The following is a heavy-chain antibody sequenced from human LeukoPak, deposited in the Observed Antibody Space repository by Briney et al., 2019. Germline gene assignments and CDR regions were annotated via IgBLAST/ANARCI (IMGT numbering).Heavy chain of an antibody. CDR3: ARANYYDSQVPLDY. Sequence: ASVKVSCKASGYTFTGYYMHWVRQAPGQGLEWMGWINPNSGGTNYAQKFQGRVTMTRDTSISTAYMELSRLRSDDTAVYYCARANYYDSQVPLDYWGQGTLVTVSS. CDR1: GYTFTGYY. D-gene: IGHD3-22*01. J-gene: IGHJ4*02. V-gene: IGHV1-2*02. CDR2: INPNSGGT.